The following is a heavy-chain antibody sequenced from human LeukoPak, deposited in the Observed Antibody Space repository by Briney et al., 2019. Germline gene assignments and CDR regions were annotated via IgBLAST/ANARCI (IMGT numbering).Heavy chain of an antibody. CDR1: GFTFSTYW. Sequence: PGGSLRLSCTASGFTFSTYWMSWVRQAPGKGLEWVANIKQDGSEKYYVDSVKGRFTISRDNAKNSLYLQMNSLRGEDTAVFYCARLGTSSLDYWGQGAPVTVSS. CDR3: ARLGTSSLDY. CDR2: IKQDGSEK. D-gene: IGHD6-6*01. V-gene: IGHV3-7*01. J-gene: IGHJ4*02.